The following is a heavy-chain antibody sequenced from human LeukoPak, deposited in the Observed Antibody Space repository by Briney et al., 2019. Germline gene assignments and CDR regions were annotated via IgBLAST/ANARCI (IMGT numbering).Heavy chain of an antibody. CDR3: ARGPLTEVAGTTWDS. CDR1: GFTPSSYT. CDR2: ISGRGDYL. J-gene: IGHJ4*02. V-gene: IGHV3-21*04. Sequence: AGGSLRLSCEGSGFTPSSYTMNWVRQAPGKGLEWVASISGRGDYLYYADSVQGRFTISRDNAKNSVFLQMNSLGAEDTAVYFCARGPLTEVAGTTWDSWGRGTLVTVSS. D-gene: IGHD6-19*01.